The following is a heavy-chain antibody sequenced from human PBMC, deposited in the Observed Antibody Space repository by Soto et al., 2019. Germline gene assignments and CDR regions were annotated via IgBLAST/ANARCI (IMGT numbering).Heavy chain of an antibody. Sequence: GGSLRLSCAASGFNFGNSWMDWVRQAPGKGLEWVANINQDGSERHYVDSVKGRFTVSRDNAKNSLYLQMSSLTAEDSALYYCSTSLDYWGQGTPVTVSS. CDR2: INQDGSER. V-gene: IGHV3-7*01. CDR1: GFNFGNSW. J-gene: IGHJ4*02. CDR3: STSLDY.